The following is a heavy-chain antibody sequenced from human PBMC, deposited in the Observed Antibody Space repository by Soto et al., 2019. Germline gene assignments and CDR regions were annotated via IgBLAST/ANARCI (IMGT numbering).Heavy chain of an antibody. J-gene: IGHJ6*02. CDR2: IIPIFGTA. V-gene: IGHV1-69*01. Sequence: QVQLVQSGAEVKKPGSSVKVSCKASGGTFSSYAISWVRQAPGQGLEWMGGIIPIFGTANYAQKFQGRVTITADESTSTAYMELSSLRSEDTAVYYCARDPGHIVATMAYYYYYGMDVWGQGTTVTVSS. CDR3: ARDPGHIVATMAYYYYYGMDV. CDR1: GGTFSSYA. D-gene: IGHD5-12*01.